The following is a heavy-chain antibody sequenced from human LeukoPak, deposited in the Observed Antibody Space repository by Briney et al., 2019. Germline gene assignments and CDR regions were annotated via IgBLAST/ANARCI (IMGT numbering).Heavy chain of an antibody. D-gene: IGHD4-11*01. CDR2: ISYDGSNK. CDR3: AKDRHDYSNSFGY. J-gene: IGHJ4*02. Sequence: GGSLRLSCAASGFTFSTYGMHWVRQAPGKGLEWVAVISYDGSNKYYADSVKGRFTISRDNSKNTLYLQMNSLRAEDTAAFYCAKDRHDYSNSFGYWGQGTLVTVSS. V-gene: IGHV3-30*18. CDR1: GFTFSTYG.